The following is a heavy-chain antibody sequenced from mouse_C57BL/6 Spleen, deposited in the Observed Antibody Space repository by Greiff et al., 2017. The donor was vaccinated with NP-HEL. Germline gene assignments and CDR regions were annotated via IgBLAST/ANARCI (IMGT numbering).Heavy chain of an antibody. Sequence: QVHVKQSGPELVKPGASVKISCKASGYAFSSSWMNWVKQRPGKGLEWIGRIYPGDGDTNYNGKFKGKATLTADKSSSTAYMQLSSLTSEDSAVYFCARGGGTKWYFDVWGTGTTVTVSS. CDR3: ARGGGTKWYFDV. CDR1: GYAFSSSW. J-gene: IGHJ1*03. D-gene: IGHD4-1*01. V-gene: IGHV1-82*01. CDR2: IYPGDGDT.